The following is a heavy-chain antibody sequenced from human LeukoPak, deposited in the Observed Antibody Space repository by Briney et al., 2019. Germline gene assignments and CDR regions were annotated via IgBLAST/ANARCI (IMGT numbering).Heavy chain of an antibody. V-gene: IGHV1-18*01. J-gene: IGHJ6*03. CDR1: GYTFTSYG. Sequence: WASVKVSCEASGYTFTSYGISWVRQAPGQGLEWMGWISAYNGNTNYAQKLQGRVTMTTDTSTSTAYMELRSLRSDDTAVYYCARDGVGSTFYYYYYYMDVWGKGTTVTVSS. CDR3: ARDGVGSTFYYYYYYMDV. D-gene: IGHD1-26*01. CDR2: ISAYNGNT.